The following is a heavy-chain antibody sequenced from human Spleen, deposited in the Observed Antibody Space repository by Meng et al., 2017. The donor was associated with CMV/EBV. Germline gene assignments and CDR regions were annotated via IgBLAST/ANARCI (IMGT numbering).Heavy chain of an antibody. D-gene: IGHD1-1*01. V-gene: IGHV1-24*01. J-gene: IGHJ5*02. Sequence: ASVKVSCKVSGYTLTELSMHWVRQAPGKGLEWMGGSDPEDGETIYAQKFQGRVTMTEDTSTDTVYMTLSSLRSEDTAVYYCVRLQTGTQGVGWFDPWGQGTLVTVSS. CDR1: GYTLTELS. CDR2: SDPEDGET. CDR3: VRLQTGTQGVGWFDP.